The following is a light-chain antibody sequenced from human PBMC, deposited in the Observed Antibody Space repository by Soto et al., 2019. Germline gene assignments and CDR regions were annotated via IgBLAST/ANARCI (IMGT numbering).Light chain of an antibody. V-gene: IGKV3-20*01. CDR2: GAS. CDR3: QHFGSSPPKYT. J-gene: IGKJ2*01. Sequence: EVVLTQSPGTLSLSPGERATLSCRASQTVSSSHLAWYQQKPGQAPRLLIYGASDRGTDVPERFSGSGSGTDFTLTISRLEPEDFAVYYCQHFGSSPPKYTVGQGTKLEIK. CDR1: QTVSSSH.